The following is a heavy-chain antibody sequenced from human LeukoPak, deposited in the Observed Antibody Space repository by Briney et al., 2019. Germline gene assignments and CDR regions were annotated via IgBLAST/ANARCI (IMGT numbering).Heavy chain of an antibody. V-gene: IGHV3-7*01. CDR1: GFTFSSYW. Sequence: PGGSLILSCAASGFTFSSYWMSWVRQAPGKGLEWVANIKQDGSEKYYVDSVKGRFTISRDNAKNSLYLQMNSLRAEDTAVYYCARDTLDGSGGYYYYYMDVWGKGTTVTVSS. D-gene: IGHD3-10*01. CDR2: IKQDGSEK. J-gene: IGHJ6*03. CDR3: ARDTLDGSGGYYYYYMDV.